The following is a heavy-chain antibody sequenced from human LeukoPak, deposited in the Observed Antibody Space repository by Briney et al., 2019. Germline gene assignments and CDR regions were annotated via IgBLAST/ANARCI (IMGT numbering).Heavy chain of an antibody. CDR3: AKGETDYTPFLEY. J-gene: IGHJ4*02. CDR1: GFTFGTYA. D-gene: IGHD3-3*01. CDR2: IRYDGSNK. V-gene: IGHV3-30*02. Sequence: GGSLRLSCAASGFTFGTYAMNWVRQAPGKGLEWVAFIRYDGSNKYYADSVKGRFTISRDNSKNTLYLQMNSLRAEDTAVYYCAKGETDYTPFLEYWGQGTLVTVSS.